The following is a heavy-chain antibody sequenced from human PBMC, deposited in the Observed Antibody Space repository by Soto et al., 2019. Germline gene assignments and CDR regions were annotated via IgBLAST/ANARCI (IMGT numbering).Heavy chain of an antibody. J-gene: IGHJ4*02. Sequence: SSETPSPTRTLSGGSVPSGNYYWTWIRQPPGKGLEWIGLIYNSGSTNYNPSLKSRVTISLDTSKTQFSLKLTSVTAADTAVYYCAREFAYWGQGILVTVSS. CDR3: AREFAY. CDR2: IYNSGST. V-gene: IGHV4-61*01. CDR1: GGSVPSGNYY.